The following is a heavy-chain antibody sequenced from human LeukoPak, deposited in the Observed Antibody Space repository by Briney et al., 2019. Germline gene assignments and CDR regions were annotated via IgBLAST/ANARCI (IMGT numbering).Heavy chain of an antibody. CDR3: ARDRSSKQGNY. V-gene: IGHV3-21*01. D-gene: IGHD3-10*01. CDR2: ISGSSSYI. Sequence: GGSLRLSCAASGFTFSSYSMNWVRQAPGKGLEWVSSISGSSSYIYYADSVKGRFTISRDNAKNSLYLQMNSLRAEDTAVYYCARDRSSKQGNYWGQGTLVTVSS. CDR1: GFTFSSYS. J-gene: IGHJ4*02.